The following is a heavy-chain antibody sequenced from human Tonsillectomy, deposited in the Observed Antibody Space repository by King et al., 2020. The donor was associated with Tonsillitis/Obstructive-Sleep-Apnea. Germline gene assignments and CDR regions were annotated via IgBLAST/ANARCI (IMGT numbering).Heavy chain of an antibody. CDR2: IYYSGNT. J-gene: IGHJ4*02. V-gene: IGHV4-59*01. D-gene: IGHD3-10*01. CDR3: ARGPWFGESYYFDY. CDR1: GGSIRNYY. Sequence: QLQESGPGLVKPSETLSLTCTVSGGSIRNYYWTWIRQPPGKGLEWMGYIYYSGNTNYNPSLKNRFTISVDTSKNQFSLKLFSVTAADTAVYSCARGPWFGESYYFDYWGQGILVTVSS.